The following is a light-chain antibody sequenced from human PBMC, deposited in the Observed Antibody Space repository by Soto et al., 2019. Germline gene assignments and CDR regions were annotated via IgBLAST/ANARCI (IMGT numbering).Light chain of an antibody. CDR1: SNDVGGYKY. V-gene: IGLV2-14*01. CDR2: EVS. CDR3: NSYTSRYTYV. Sequence: QSVLTQPASMSGSPGQSITISCTGTSNDVGGYKYVSWYQQHPGKAPKLMIYEVSNRPSGVSNRFSGSKSGNTASLTISGLQAEYGADYYCNSYTSRYTYVFGTGTKLTVL. J-gene: IGLJ1*01.